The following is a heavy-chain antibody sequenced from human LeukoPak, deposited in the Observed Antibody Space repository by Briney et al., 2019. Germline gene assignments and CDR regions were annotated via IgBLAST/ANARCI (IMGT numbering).Heavy chain of an antibody. Sequence: KASETLSLTCTVSGGSISSSSYYWSWIRQPPGKGLEWIGYIYYSGSTNYNPSLKSRVTISVDTSKNQFSLKLSSVTAADTAVYYCARAIRGRGGYSLFYFDYWGQGTLVTVSS. CDR2: IYYSGST. V-gene: IGHV4-61*01. J-gene: IGHJ4*02. CDR3: ARAIRGRGGYSLFYFDY. D-gene: IGHD5-18*01. CDR1: GGSISSSSYY.